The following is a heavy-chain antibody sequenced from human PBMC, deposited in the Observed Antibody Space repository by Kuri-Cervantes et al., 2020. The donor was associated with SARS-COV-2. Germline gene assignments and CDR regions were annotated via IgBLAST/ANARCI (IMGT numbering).Heavy chain of an antibody. CDR2: ISGSGGST. CDR3: SLSSSSVYYYYMDV. V-gene: IGHV3-23*01. CDR1: GFTFSSYA. J-gene: IGHJ6*03. D-gene: IGHD6-13*01. Sequence: GGSLRLSCAASGFTFSSYAMSWVRQAPGKGLEWVSAISGSGGSTYYADSVKGRFTISGDNSKNTLYLQMNSLRAEDTAVYYCSLSSSSVYYYYMDVWGKGTTVTVSS.